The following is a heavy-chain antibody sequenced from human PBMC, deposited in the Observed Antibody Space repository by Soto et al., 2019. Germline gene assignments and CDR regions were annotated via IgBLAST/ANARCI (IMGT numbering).Heavy chain of an antibody. V-gene: IGHV4-59*01. J-gene: IGHJ6*03. D-gene: IGHD3-3*01. CDR2: IYYSGST. Sequence: SETLSLTCTVSGGSISSYYWSWIRQPPGKGLEWIGYIYYSGSTNYNPSLKSRVTISVDTSKNQFSLKLSSVTAADTAVYYCARDLGYDFWSGYSPTPYYMDVRGKGTTVTVSS. CDR1: GGSISSYY. CDR3: ARDLGYDFWSGYSPTPYYMDV.